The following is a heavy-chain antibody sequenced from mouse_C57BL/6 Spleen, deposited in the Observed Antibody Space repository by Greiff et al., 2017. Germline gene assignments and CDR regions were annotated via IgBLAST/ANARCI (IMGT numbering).Heavy chain of an antibody. D-gene: IGHD1-1*01. CDR3: ARRGYGSSYMDY. J-gene: IGHJ4*01. V-gene: IGHV1-69*01. CDR2: IDPSDSYT. CDR1: GYTFTSYW. Sequence: VQLQQPGAELVRPGSSVKLSCKASGYTFTSYWMHWVKQRPGQGLEWIGEIDPSDSYTNYNQKFKGKSTLTVDKSSSTAYMQLSSLTSEDSAVYYCARRGYGSSYMDYWGQGTSVTVSS.